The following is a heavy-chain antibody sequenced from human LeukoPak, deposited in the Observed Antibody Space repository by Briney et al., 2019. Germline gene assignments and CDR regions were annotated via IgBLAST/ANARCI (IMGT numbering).Heavy chain of an antibody. D-gene: IGHD3-3*01. V-gene: IGHV3-23*01. J-gene: IGHJ4*02. CDR2: ISGSGGST. CDR3: ATLLSYYDFWSGSHVDY. Sequence: PGGSLRLSCATSGFTFSSYAMSWVRQAPGKGLEWVSAISGSGGSTYYADSVKGRFTISRDNSKNTRYLQMNSLRAEDTAVYYCATLLSYYDFWSGSHVDYWGQGTRVTVSS. CDR1: GFTFSSYA.